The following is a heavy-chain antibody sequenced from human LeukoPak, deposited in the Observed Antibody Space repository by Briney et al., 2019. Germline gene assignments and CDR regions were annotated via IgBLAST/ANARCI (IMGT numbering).Heavy chain of an antibody. CDR1: GFTFSSYA. D-gene: IGHD3-9*01. V-gene: IGHV3-30*02. J-gene: IGHJ4*02. CDR2: IRYDGYNK. CDR3: AKGYYFDILSGYSSLDS. Sequence: PGGSLRLSCAASGFTFSSYAMSWVRQAPGKGLEWVAFIRYDGYNKYYADSVKGRFTISRDDSKNTLYLQMNSLRAEDTAAYYCAKGYYFDILSGYSSLDSWGQGTLVTVSS.